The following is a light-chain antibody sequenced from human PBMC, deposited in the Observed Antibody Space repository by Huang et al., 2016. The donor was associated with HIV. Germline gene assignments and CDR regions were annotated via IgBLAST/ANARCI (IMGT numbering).Light chain of an antibody. Sequence: EIVLTQSPGTLSLSPGERATLSCRARQSVSSRDLAWYQQKPGQAPRLLIYGASSRATVIPDRFSGSGSGTDFTLTISRLEPEDFAVYYCQQYGSSPHTFGQGTKLEIK. CDR3: QQYGSSPHT. J-gene: IGKJ2*01. V-gene: IGKV3-20*01. CDR2: GAS. CDR1: QSVSSRD.